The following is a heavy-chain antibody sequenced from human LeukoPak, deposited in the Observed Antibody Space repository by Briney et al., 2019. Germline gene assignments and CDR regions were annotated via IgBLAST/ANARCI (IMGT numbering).Heavy chain of an antibody. CDR2: IYYSGST. J-gene: IGHJ3*02. V-gene: IGHV4-39*07. D-gene: IGHD3-10*01. CDR1: GGSISSSSYY. Sequence: PSETLSLTCTVSGGSISSSSYYWGWIRQPPGKGLEWIGSIYYSGSTNYNPSLKSRVTISVDKSKNQFSLRLSSVTAADTAVYYCAREALWFGAHDAFDIWGQGTMVTVSS. CDR3: AREALWFGAHDAFDI.